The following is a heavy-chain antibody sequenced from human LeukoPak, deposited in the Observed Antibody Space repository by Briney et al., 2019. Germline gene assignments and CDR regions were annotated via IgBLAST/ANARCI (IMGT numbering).Heavy chain of an antibody. Sequence: GGSLRLSCAASGFTFSSYSMNWVRQAPGKGLEWVSSISSSSSYIYYADSVKGRFTIARDNAKNSLYLQMNSLRAEDTAVYYCARDQAGYSSSWYYHYFDYWGQGTLVTVSS. CDR3: ARDQAGYSSSWYYHYFDY. V-gene: IGHV3-21*01. D-gene: IGHD6-13*01. CDR1: GFTFSSYS. CDR2: ISSSSSYI. J-gene: IGHJ4*02.